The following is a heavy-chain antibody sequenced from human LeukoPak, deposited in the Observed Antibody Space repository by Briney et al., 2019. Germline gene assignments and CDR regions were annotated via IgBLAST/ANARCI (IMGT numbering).Heavy chain of an antibody. CDR2: IWYAGTNK. CDR3: ATAIDYGDRRELPGGFDF. V-gene: IGHV3-33*01. J-gene: IGHJ4*02. Sequence: GGSLRLSCAASGFSFSSHGMNWVRQAPGKGLEWVAVIWYAGTNKYYADSVRGRFTISRDNSKNTLYLQMNSLRAEDTAVYYCATAIDYGDRRELPGGFDFWGQGTLVTVSS. CDR1: GFSFSSHG. D-gene: IGHD4-17*01.